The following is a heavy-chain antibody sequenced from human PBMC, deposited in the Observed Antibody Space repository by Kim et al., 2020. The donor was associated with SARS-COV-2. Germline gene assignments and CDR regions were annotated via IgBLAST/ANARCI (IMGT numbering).Heavy chain of an antibody. CDR3: ARARQLAY. CDR1: GFTFSTYW. CDR2: TNQDGSEK. J-gene: IGHJ4*02. V-gene: IGHV3-7*01. D-gene: IGHD6-13*01. Sequence: GGSLRLSCAASGFTFSTYWMSWVRQAPGKGLEWVANTNQDGSEKYYVDSVKGRFTISRDNTRSSLYLQMNSPRAEDPAVYSWARARQLAYWGQGTLVTVSS.